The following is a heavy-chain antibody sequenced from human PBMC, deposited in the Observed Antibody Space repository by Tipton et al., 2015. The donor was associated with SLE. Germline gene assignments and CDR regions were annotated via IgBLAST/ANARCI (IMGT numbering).Heavy chain of an antibody. D-gene: IGHD2-2*01. J-gene: IGHJ4*02. CDR2: ISSSGNYI. CDR1: GFTVSSNY. Sequence: GSLRLSCAASGFTVSSNYMSWVRQAPGKGLEWVSSISSSGNYIYYADSVKGRFTISRDNAKNSLYLQINSLRAEDTAVYYCARDRPAGERLFDYWGQGTLLTVSS. CDR3: ARDRPAGERLFDY. V-gene: IGHV3-21*01.